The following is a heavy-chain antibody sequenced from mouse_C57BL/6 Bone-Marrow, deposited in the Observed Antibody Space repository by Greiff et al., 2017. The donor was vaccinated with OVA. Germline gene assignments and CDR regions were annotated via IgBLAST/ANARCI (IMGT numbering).Heavy chain of an antibody. D-gene: IGHD5-1-1*01. Sequence: VKLMESGAELAKPGDSVKLSCKASGYTFTSYWMHWVKQRPGQGLEWIGYINPSSGYTKYNQKFKDKATLTADKYSSTAYMQLSSLTYEDSAVYYCARGYQAWFAYWGQGTLVTVSA. J-gene: IGHJ3*01. CDR1: GYTFTSYW. V-gene: IGHV1-7*01. CDR3: ARGYQAWFAY. CDR2: INPSSGYT.